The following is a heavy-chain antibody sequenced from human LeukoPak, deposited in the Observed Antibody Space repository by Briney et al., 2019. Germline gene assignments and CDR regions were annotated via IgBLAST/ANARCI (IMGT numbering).Heavy chain of an antibody. V-gene: IGHV1-18*01. J-gene: IGHJ4*02. Sequence: ASVKVSCKASGYTFTRYGISWVRQAPGQGLQWLGWISASNGNTNYAQKFQGRVTMTRDTSISTAYMELSRLRSDDTAVYYCARTGGRYSSGWYGYDYWGQGTLVTVSS. CDR3: ARTGGRYSSGWYGYDY. D-gene: IGHD6-19*01. CDR2: ISASNGNT. CDR1: GYTFTRYG.